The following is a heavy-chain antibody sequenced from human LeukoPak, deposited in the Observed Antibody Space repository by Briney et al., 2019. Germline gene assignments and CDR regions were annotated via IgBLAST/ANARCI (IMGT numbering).Heavy chain of an antibody. V-gene: IGHV4-39*07. CDR1: GGSISSSTYY. CDR3: ARGRIARLPYFDY. CDR2: IFYSGRT. D-gene: IGHD5-18*01. J-gene: IGHJ4*02. Sequence: PSETLSLTCTVSGGSISSSTYYWGWIRQPPGKGLEWIGSIFYSGRTYYNPSLKSRVTMSVDTSKNQFSLRLSSVNAADTAVYYCARGRIARLPYFDYWGQGTLVTVSS.